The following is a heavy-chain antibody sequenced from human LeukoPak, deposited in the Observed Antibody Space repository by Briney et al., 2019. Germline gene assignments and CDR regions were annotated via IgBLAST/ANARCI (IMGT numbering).Heavy chain of an antibody. D-gene: IGHD6-6*01. CDR3: AKDLIPASGLSRIAAHYFDY. V-gene: IGHV3-23*01. CDR2: ISGSGGST. J-gene: IGHJ4*02. CDR1: GFTFSSYA. Sequence: PGGSLRLSCAASGFTFSSYAMSWVRQAPGKGLEWVSAISGSGGSTYYADSVKGRFTISRDNSKNTLYLQMNSLRAEDTAVYYCAKDLIPASGLSRIAAHYFDYWGQGTLVTVSS.